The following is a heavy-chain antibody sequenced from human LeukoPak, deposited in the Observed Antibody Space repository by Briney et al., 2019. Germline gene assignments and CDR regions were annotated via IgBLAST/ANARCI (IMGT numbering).Heavy chain of an antibody. CDR3: AKVGAVAGTDYCDNGMDV. D-gene: IGHD6-19*01. Sequence: PGGSLRLSCSAYGFPFSSYRMHRVRQAPGKGLEGVAVISYDGSNKYYADSVKGRFTISRHNSKNTLFLQMNSVIGEDTAVYYCAKVGAVAGTDYCDNGMDVWGKGTTVTVSS. J-gene: IGHJ6*04. CDR2: ISYDGSNK. CDR1: GFPFSSYR. V-gene: IGHV3-30*18.